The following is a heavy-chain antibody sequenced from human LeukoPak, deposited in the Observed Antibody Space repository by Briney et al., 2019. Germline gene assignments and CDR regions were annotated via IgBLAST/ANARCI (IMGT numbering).Heavy chain of an antibody. Sequence: ASETLSLTCTVSGGSISSSSYYWGWHRPPQGKGRVWIVSIHYSGSSYYYPSLKSRVTISVDTSKNHFSLKLSSVTAADTAVYYCARVSVPTVTTKALWMAAFDIWGQGTMVTVSS. CDR2: IHYSGSS. D-gene: IGHD4-17*01. CDR3: ARVSVPTVTTKALWMAAFDI. V-gene: IGHV4-39*07. J-gene: IGHJ3*02. CDR1: GGSISSSSYY.